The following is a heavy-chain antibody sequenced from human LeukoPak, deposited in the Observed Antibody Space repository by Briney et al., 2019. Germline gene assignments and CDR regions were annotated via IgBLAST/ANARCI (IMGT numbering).Heavy chain of an antibody. CDR2: ISSSSSSI. J-gene: IGHJ4*02. Sequence: GGSLRLSRAASGFTFSSYSMNWVRQAPGKGLEWVSYISSSSSSIYYADSVKGRFTISRDNAKNSLYLQMNSLRDEDTAVYYCARLLPYDSSDWGQGTLVTVSS. CDR1: GFTFSSYS. V-gene: IGHV3-48*02. CDR3: ARLLPYDSSD. D-gene: IGHD3-22*01.